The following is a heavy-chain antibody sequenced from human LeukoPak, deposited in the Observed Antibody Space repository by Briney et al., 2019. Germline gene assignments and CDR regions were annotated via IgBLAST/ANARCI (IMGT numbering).Heavy chain of an antibody. D-gene: IGHD4-17*01. Sequence: SETLSLTCTVSGGSISSYYWSWIRQPAGKGLEWIGRIYTSGSTNYNPSLKSRVTMSVDTSKNQFSLKLSSVTAADTAVYYCARGLDGDYEGYYYYYMDVWGKGTTVTVYS. CDR2: IYTSGST. CDR3: ARGLDGDYEGYYYYYMDV. V-gene: IGHV4-4*07. J-gene: IGHJ6*03. CDR1: GGSISSYY.